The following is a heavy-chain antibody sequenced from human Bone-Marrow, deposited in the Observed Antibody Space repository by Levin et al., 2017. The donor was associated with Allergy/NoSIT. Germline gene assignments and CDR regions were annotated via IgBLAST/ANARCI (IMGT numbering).Heavy chain of an antibody. V-gene: IGHV5-51*01. CDR2: IYPGDSDT. J-gene: IGHJ3*02. Sequence: GESLKISCKGSGYSFTSYWIGWVRQMPGKGLEWMGIIYPGDSDTRYSPSFQGQVTISADKSISTAYLQWSSLKASDTAMYYCARHGRMGYCSGGSCYPLSVSDAFDIWGQGTMVTVSS. D-gene: IGHD2-15*01. CDR1: GYSFTSYW. CDR3: ARHGRMGYCSGGSCYPLSVSDAFDI.